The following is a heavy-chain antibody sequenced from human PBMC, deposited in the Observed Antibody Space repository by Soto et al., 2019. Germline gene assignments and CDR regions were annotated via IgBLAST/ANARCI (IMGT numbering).Heavy chain of an antibody. Sequence: PSETLSLTCPVSGGSINSGGYSWIWIRQPPGKGLEWIGYIYHTGNTFYNPSLQSRVTISVDQSKNQFSLSLGSVTAADTAMYYCARVERTLSTPFAYGMDVWGQGTTVTVSS. CDR1: GGSINSGGYS. V-gene: IGHV4-30-2*01. J-gene: IGHJ6*02. CDR2: IYHTGNT. CDR3: ARVERTLSTPFAYGMDV. D-gene: IGHD2-2*01.